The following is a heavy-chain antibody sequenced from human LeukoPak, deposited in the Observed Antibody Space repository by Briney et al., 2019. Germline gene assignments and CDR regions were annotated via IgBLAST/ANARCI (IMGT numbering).Heavy chain of an antibody. Sequence: GGSLRLSCAASGFTFTSYSMNWVRQAPGKGLEWVSSTSSNSGYIYYADSVKGRFTISRDNAKNSLYLQMNSLRAEDTAVYYCARDKSLQDVWGKGTTVTVSS. CDR2: TSSNSGYI. CDR1: GFTFTSYS. CDR3: ARDKSLQDV. J-gene: IGHJ6*04. V-gene: IGHV3-21*01.